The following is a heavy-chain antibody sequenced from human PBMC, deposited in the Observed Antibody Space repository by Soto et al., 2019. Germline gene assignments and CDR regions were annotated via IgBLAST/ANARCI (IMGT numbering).Heavy chain of an antibody. CDR2: IIPILGIA. Sequence: QVQLVQSGAEVKKPGSSVKVSCKASGGTFSSYTISWVRQATGQGLEWMGRIIPILGIANYAQKFQGRVTITADKSTSTAYMELSSLRSEDTAVYYGAREPYCSGGRCYYYYGMDVWGQGTTVIVSS. CDR1: GGTFSSYT. CDR3: AREPYCSGGRCYYYYGMDV. V-gene: IGHV1-69*08. D-gene: IGHD2-15*01. J-gene: IGHJ6*02.